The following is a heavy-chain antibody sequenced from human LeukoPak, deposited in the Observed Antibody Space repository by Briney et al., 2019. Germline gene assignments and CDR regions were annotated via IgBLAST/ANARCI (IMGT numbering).Heavy chain of an antibody. J-gene: IGHJ4*02. CDR3: VRNNYLDF. D-gene: IGHD1/OR15-1a*01. Sequence: GASVKVSCKASGYTFTGYHMHWVRQAPGQGLEWMGWINPNSGDTHYAQKLLGRVTITGDTSISTAYMELSRLRSDDTAVYYCVRNNYLDFWGQGTLVTVSS. CDR2: INPNSGDT. V-gene: IGHV1-2*02. CDR1: GYTFTGYH.